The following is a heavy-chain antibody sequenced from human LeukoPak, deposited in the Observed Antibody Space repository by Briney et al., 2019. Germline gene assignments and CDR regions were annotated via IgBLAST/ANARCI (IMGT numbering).Heavy chain of an antibody. D-gene: IGHD5-18*01. Sequence: SVKVSCKASGGTFSSYAISWVRQAPGQGLKWMGGIIPIFGTANYAQKFQGRVTITTDESTSTAYMELSSLRSEDTAVYYCAAPQQGYSYDRDAFDIWGQGTMVTVSS. CDR1: GGTFSSYA. V-gene: IGHV1-69*05. CDR2: IIPIFGTA. J-gene: IGHJ3*02. CDR3: AAPQQGYSYDRDAFDI.